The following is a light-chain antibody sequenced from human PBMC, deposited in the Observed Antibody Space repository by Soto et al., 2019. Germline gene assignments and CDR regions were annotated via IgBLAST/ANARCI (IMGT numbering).Light chain of an antibody. Sequence: EIVMTQSPGTLSVSPGGRSKLSCRASQTIDTNLAWYQQKPGQAPRLLIFGASTRATGIPASFSGSGSGTEFSLTITSLKSEDFALYYCQQYNNRPPWTFGHGTKVDIK. CDR2: GAS. J-gene: IGKJ1*01. V-gene: IGKV3-15*01. CDR3: QQYNNRPPWT. CDR1: QTIDTN.